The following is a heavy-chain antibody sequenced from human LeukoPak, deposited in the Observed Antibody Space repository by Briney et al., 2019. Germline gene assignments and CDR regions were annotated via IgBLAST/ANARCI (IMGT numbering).Heavy chain of an antibody. J-gene: IGHJ4*02. CDR2: IAYSGGST. CDR1: GFTFSSYT. CDR3: AKGRYYYDSSGYYTH. V-gene: IGHV3-23*01. D-gene: IGHD3-22*01. Sequence: PGGSLRLSCAASGFTFSSYTMSWVRQAPGKGLERVSVIAYSGGSTYYTDSVKGRFTISRDNSKNTLYLQMNSLRAEDTAVYYCAKGRYYYDSSGYYTHWGQGTLVTVSS.